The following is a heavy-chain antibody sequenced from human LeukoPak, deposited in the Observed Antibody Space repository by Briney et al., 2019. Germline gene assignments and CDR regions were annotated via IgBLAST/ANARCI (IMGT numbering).Heavy chain of an antibody. CDR1: GGSFSGYY. D-gene: IGHD6-19*01. Sequence: SETLSLTCAVYGGSFSGYYWSWIRQPPGKGLEWIGYIYYSGSTNYNPSLKSRVTISVDTSKNQFSLKLSSVTAADTAVYYCARGRRLVDAFDIWGQGTMVTVSS. CDR3: ARGRRLVDAFDI. CDR2: IYYSGST. J-gene: IGHJ3*02. V-gene: IGHV4-59*01.